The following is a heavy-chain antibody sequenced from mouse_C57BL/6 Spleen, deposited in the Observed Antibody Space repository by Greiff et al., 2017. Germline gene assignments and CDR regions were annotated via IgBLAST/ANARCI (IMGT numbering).Heavy chain of an antibody. Sequence: QVQLQQPGAELVRPGTSVKLSCKASGYTFTSYCMHWVKQRPGQGLEWIGVIDPSDSYTNYNQKFKGKATLTVDTSSSTASMQLSSLTSEDSAVYYCARGGLREFAYWGQGTLVTVSA. CDR3: ARGGLREFAY. J-gene: IGHJ3*01. V-gene: IGHV1-59*01. CDR1: GYTFTSYC. D-gene: IGHD2-4*01. CDR2: IDPSDSYT.